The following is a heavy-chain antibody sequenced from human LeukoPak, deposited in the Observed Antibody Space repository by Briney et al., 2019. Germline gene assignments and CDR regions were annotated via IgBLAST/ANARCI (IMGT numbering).Heavy chain of an antibody. CDR3: ARDGDYGDYGMDV. CDR1: GGSIGSYY. Sequence: AETLSLTCTVSGGSIGSYYWSWIRQSPGKGLEWIGYIYYSGSTNYNPSLKSRVTISVDTSKNQFSLKLSSVTAADTAVYYCARDGDYGDYGMDVWGQGTTVTVSS. V-gene: IGHV4-59*01. J-gene: IGHJ6*02. D-gene: IGHD3-16*01. CDR2: IYYSGST.